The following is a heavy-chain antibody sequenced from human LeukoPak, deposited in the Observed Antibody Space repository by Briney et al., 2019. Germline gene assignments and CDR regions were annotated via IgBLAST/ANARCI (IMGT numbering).Heavy chain of an antibody. Sequence: GSLRLSCAASGFSFSSYSMNWVRQAPGKGLEWVSFIGSSSSAIQYADSVKGRFTISRDNAKNSLYLHMNSLRVEDTAVYYCARGPFITMDVWGQGNTVTVSS. CDR2: IGSSSSAI. CDR1: GFSFSSYS. V-gene: IGHV3-21*01. D-gene: IGHD3-10*01. J-gene: IGHJ6*02. CDR3: ARGPFITMDV.